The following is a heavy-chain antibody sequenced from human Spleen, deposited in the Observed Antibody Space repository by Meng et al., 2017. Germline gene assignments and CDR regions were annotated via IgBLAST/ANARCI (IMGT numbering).Heavy chain of an antibody. D-gene: IGHD2-21*02. CDR2: INSDGSST. V-gene: IGHV3-74*01. CDR3: SRSFGDWQHAFDL. CDR1: GFTFSSYW. Sequence: GESLKISCAASGFTFSSYWMHWVRQAPGKGLVWVSRINSDGSSTSYADSVKGRFTISRDNSKNTLDLQMNSLRAEDTAVYYCSRSFGDWQHAFDLWGQGTMVTVSS. J-gene: IGHJ3*01.